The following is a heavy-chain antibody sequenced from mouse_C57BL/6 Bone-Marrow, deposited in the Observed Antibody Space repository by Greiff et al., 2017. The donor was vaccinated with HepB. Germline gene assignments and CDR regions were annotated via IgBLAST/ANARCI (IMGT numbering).Heavy chain of an antibody. CDR1: GYSITSGYY. CDR2: ISYDGSN. CDR3: ARVEGLGRGGAMDY. D-gene: IGHD4-1*01. J-gene: IGHJ4*01. Sequence: EVQLQQSGPGLVKPSQSLSLTCSVTGYSITSGYYWNWIRQFPGNKLEWMGYISYDGSNNYNPSLKNRISITRVTSKNQFFLKLNSVTTEDTATYYCARVEGLGRGGAMDYWGQGTSVTVSS. V-gene: IGHV3-6*01.